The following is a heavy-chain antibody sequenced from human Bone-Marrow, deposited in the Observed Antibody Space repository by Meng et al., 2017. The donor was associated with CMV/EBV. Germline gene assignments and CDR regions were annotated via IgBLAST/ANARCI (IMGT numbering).Heavy chain of an antibody. CDR3: ASWASGSRHFDY. CDR1: GFSFSSYW. CDR2: VHYSGST. V-gene: IGHV4-59*01. D-gene: IGHD3-10*01. Sequence: GSLRLSCAASGFSFSSYWMSWVRQAPGKGLEWIGYVHYSGSTIYNPSLKSRVTISLHTSKSQFSLSLSSVTAADTAVYYCASWASGSRHFDYWGQGTLVTVSS. J-gene: IGHJ4*02.